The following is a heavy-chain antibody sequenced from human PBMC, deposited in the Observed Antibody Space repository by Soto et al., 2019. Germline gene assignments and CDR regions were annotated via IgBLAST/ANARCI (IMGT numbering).Heavy chain of an antibody. Sequence: PAGSLELSCVVSGFTFDDYAMHWVRQAPGGGLEWVSGINWNSAVIGYADSVKGRFTISRDNAKNALYLQMTSLRSEDTALYYCARDPSVTAIGRADHWGQGTLVTVSS. D-gene: IGHD5-18*01. CDR2: INWNSAVI. J-gene: IGHJ4*02. CDR1: GFTFDDYA. CDR3: ARDPSVTAIGRADH. V-gene: IGHV3-9*01.